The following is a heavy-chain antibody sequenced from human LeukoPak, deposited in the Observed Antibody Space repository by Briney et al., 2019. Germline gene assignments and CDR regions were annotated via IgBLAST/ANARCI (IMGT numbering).Heavy chain of an antibody. Sequence: NPSETLSLTXTVSGGSISSSSYYWGWIRQPPGKGLEWIGSIYYSGSTNYNPSLKSRVTISVDTSKNQFSLKLSSVTAADTAVYYCARGNYGDYKYYYYYYMDVWGKGTTVTVSS. V-gene: IGHV4-39*07. D-gene: IGHD4-17*01. J-gene: IGHJ6*03. CDR1: GGSISSSSYY. CDR2: IYYSGST. CDR3: ARGNYGDYKYYYYYYMDV.